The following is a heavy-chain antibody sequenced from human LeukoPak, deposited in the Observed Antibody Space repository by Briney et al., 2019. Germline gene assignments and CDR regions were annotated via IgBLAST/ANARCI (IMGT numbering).Heavy chain of an antibody. CDR1: GGSISSGGYS. CDR2: IYHSGST. Sequence: PSETLSLTCAVSGGSISSGGYSWSWIRQPPGKGLEWIGYIYHSGSTYYNPSLKSRVTISVDRSKNQFSLKLSSVTAADTAVYYCARGDVTPYYYGMDVWGQGTTVTVSS. CDR3: ARGDVTPYYYGMDV. D-gene: IGHD3-16*01. J-gene: IGHJ6*02. V-gene: IGHV4-30-2*01.